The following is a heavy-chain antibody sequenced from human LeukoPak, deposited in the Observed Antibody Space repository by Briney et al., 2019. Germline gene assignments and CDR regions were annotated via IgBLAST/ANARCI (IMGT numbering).Heavy chain of an antibody. CDR1: GLTFSSYG. CDR2: IRYDGSNK. CDR3: ARDRGEATIFYY. D-gene: IGHD5-12*01. J-gene: IGHJ4*02. V-gene: IGHV3-30*02. Sequence: GGSLRLSCAASGLTFSSYGMHWVRQAPGKGLEWVAFIRYDGSNKYYADSVKGRFTISRDNSKNTLYLQMNSLRAEDTAVYYCARDRGEATIFYYWGQGTLVTVSS.